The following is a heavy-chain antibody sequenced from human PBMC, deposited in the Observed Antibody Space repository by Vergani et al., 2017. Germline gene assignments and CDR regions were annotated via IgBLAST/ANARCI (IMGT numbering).Heavy chain of an antibody. Sequence: QVQLQESGPGLVKPSETLSLTCTVSGGSISSYYWSWIRQPPGKGLEWIGYIYYSGSTNYNPSLKSRVTISVDTSKNQFSLELSSVTAADTAVYYCARDSRGYRDLAYYYYYMDVWGKGTTVTVSS. J-gene: IGHJ6*03. CDR2: IYYSGST. V-gene: IGHV4-59*01. D-gene: IGHD5-24*01. CDR3: ARDSRGYRDLAYYYYYMDV. CDR1: GGSISSYY.